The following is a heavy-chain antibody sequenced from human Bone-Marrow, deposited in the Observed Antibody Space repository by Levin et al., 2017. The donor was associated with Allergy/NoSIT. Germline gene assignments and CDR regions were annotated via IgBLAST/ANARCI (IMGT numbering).Heavy chain of an antibody. Sequence: GGSLRLSCEASGFTFRDYSMTWVRQAPGKGLEWVSYITSTSGTIYYADSVKGRFIISRDNAKNSLYLQMNSLRVEDTAVYYCAGDSGITAAEDYWGQGILVTVSS. J-gene: IGHJ4*02. CDR2: ITSTSGTI. CDR1: GFTFRDYS. V-gene: IGHV3-48*01. CDR3: AGDSGITAAEDY. D-gene: IGHD6-13*01.